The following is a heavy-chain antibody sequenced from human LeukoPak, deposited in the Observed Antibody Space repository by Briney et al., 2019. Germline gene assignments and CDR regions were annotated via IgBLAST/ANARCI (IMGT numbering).Heavy chain of an antibody. J-gene: IGHJ4*02. D-gene: IGHD2-21*02. CDR1: GFTFSSYA. V-gene: IGHV3-23*01. CDR3: AKVICGGDCYGGYYFDY. Sequence: PGGSLRLSCAASGFTFSSYAMSWVRRAPGKGLEWVSAISGSGGSTYYADSVKGRFTISRDNSKNTLYLQMNSLRAEDTAVYYCAKVICGGDCYGGYYFDYWGQGTLVTVSS. CDR2: ISGSGGST.